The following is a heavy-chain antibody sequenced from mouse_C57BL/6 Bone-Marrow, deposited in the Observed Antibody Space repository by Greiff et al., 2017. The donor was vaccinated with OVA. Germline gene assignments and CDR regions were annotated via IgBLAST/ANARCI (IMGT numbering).Heavy chain of an antibody. CDR2: IDPETGGT. CDR1: GYTFTDYE. V-gene: IGHV1-15*01. Sequence: VNVVESGAELVRPGASVTLSCKASGYTFTDYEMHWVKQTPVHGLEWIGAIDPETGGTAYNQKFKGKAILTADKSSSTAYMELRSLTSEDSAVYYCTRSDDGYYRYWFAYWGQGTLVTVSA. J-gene: IGHJ3*01. D-gene: IGHD2-3*01. CDR3: TRSDDGYYRYWFAY.